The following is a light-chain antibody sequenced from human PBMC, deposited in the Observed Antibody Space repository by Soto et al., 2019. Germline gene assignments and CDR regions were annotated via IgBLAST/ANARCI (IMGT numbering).Light chain of an antibody. CDR2: GAS. CDR1: QSIRSSF. CDR3: QQYVRSPPSWT. J-gene: IGKJ1*01. Sequence: ETVLTQSPGTLSLSPGERATLSCRTSQSIRSSFLAWYQQKPGQAPRLLIYGASSRATGIPDRFSGSGSGTDFTLTISRLEPVDAAVYYCQQYVRSPPSWTFGQGTKVEIK. V-gene: IGKV3-20*01.